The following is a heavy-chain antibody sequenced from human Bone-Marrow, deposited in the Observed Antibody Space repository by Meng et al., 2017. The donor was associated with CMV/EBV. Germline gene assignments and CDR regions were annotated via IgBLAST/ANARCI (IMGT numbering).Heavy chain of an antibody. J-gene: IGHJ6*02. D-gene: IGHD1-14*01. CDR2: INPNSGGT. Sequence: ASVKVSCKASGYTFTGYYMHWVRQAPGQGLEWMGWINPNSGGTNYAQKFQGRVTITRNTSISTAYMELSSLRSEDTAVYYCARGEPGYGMDVWGQGTTVTVSS. CDR1: GYTFTGYY. V-gene: IGHV1-2*02. CDR3: ARGEPGYGMDV.